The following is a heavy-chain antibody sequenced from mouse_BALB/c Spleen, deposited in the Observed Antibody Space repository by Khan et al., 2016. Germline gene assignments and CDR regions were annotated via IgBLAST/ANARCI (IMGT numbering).Heavy chain of an antibody. CDR3: ARGSTLFDY. CDR1: GFTFSSYW. J-gene: IGHJ2*01. CDR2: ILPGSGST. V-gene: IGHV1-9*01. Sequence: QVQLKQSGAELMKPGASVKISCKATGFTFSSYWIEWVKQRPGHGLEWIGEILPGSGSTNYNEKFKSKATFTADTSSNPAYMQLSSLTSEDSAVYYCARGSTLFDYWGQGTTLTVSS. D-gene: IGHD1-1*01.